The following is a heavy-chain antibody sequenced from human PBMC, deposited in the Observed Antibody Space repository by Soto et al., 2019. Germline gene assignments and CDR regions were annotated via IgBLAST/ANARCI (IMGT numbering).Heavy chain of an antibody. CDR3: ASGVGFGDV. J-gene: IGHJ6*02. V-gene: IGHV3-30-3*01. D-gene: IGHD3-3*01. Sequence: GGSLRLSCAASGFTFSSYAMHWVRQAPGKGLEWVAVISYDGSNKYYADSVKGRFTISRDNSKNTLYLQMNSLRAEDTAVYYCASGVGFGDVWGQGTTVTVSS. CDR1: GFTFSSYA. CDR2: ISYDGSNK.